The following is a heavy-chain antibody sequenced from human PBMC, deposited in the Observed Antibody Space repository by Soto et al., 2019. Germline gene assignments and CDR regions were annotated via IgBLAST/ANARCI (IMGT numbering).Heavy chain of an antibody. Sequence: GGSLRLSCAASGFTVSNNYMSWVRQAPGKGLEWVSLIYSGGSTFYADSVKGRFTISRDNSKNTLFLQMNSLRAEDTAVYFCATYTSLDYWGQGTLVTVSS. J-gene: IGHJ4*02. CDR2: IYSGGST. CDR3: ATYTSLDY. CDR1: GFTVSNNY. D-gene: IGHD2-2*02. V-gene: IGHV3-53*01.